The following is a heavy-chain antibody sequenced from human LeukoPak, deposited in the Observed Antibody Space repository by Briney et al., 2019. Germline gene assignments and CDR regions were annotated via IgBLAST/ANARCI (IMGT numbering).Heavy chain of an antibody. CDR3: AKDKEDIVMVVAATPTLFDY. D-gene: IGHD2-15*01. CDR2: ISSNGGST. J-gene: IGHJ4*02. Sequence: TGGSLRLSCAASGFTFSSYAMHWVRQAPGKGLEYVSAISSNGGSTYYANSVKGRFTISRDNSKNTLYLQMNSLRAEDTAVYYCAKDKEDIVMVVAATPTLFDYWGQGTLVTVSS. CDR1: GFTFSSYA. V-gene: IGHV3-64*01.